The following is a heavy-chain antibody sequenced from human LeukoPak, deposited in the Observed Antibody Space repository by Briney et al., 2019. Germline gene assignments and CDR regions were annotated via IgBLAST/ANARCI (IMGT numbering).Heavy chain of an antibody. CDR2: IDTKTGNP. D-gene: IGHD3-22*01. CDR1: GYTFSSCA. CDR3: ARDFAKNYYDSSGYSSY. J-gene: IGHJ4*02. Sequence: ASVKVSCKASGYTFSSCAINWVRQAPGQGLEYMGWIDTKTGNPTYAQGFTGRFVFSLDTSVSTAYLQISSLKAEDTAVYYCARDFAKNYYDSSGYSSYWGQGTLVTVSS. V-gene: IGHV7-4-1*02.